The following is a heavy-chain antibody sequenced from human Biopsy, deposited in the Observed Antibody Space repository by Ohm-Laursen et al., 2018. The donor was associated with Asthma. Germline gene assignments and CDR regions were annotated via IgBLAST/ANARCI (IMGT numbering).Heavy chain of an antibody. V-gene: IGHV1-69*13. Sequence: SVKVSCKASGDSFSNYAISWVRQAPGQGLEWTGGLIPVLGTPDHAQMFEGRVTITADESTSTAYMELSSLSPEDTAVYYCARGYSGSDRIVYYYSGLEVWGQGTTVTVSS. CDR3: ARGYSGSDRIVYYYSGLEV. CDR2: LIPVLGTP. J-gene: IGHJ6*02. D-gene: IGHD5-12*01. CDR1: GDSFSNYA.